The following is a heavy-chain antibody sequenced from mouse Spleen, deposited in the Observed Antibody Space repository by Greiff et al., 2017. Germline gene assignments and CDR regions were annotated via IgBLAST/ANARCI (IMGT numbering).Heavy chain of an antibody. D-gene: IGHD3-3*01. CDR2: IWSGGST. Sequence: QVQLKESGPGLVQPSQSLSITCTVSGFSLTSYGVHWVRQSPGKGLEWLGVIWSGGSTDYNAAFISRLSISKDNSKSQVFFKMNSLQADDTAIYYCASRGAGRAWFAYWGQGTLVTVSA. CDR1: GFSLTSYG. CDR3: ASRGAGRAWFAY. J-gene: IGHJ3*01. V-gene: IGHV2-2*01.